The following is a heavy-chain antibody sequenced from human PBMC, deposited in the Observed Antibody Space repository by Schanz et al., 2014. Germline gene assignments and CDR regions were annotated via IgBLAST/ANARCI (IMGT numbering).Heavy chain of an antibody. Sequence: EVQLLESGGGLVQPGGSLRLSCASSGFSFTTYAMSWVRQAPGKGLEWVSSISSGGNPYYANSVKGRFTISRDNSKNTLYLEMNSLRAEDTAVYYCAKSQGSSFDSWGQGTLVTVSS. CDR2: ISSGGNP. D-gene: IGHD6-13*01. J-gene: IGHJ4*02. CDR3: AKSQGSSFDS. CDR1: GFSFTTYA. V-gene: IGHV3-23*01.